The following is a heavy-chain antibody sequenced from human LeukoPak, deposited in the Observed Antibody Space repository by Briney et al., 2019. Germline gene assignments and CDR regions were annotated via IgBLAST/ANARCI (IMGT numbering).Heavy chain of an antibody. CDR1: GGSFSGYY. J-gene: IGHJ3*02. D-gene: IGHD3-3*01. CDR2: INHSGST. CDR3: ARGRNTIFGVVIRGDAFDI. V-gene: IGHV4-34*01. Sequence: PSETLSLTCAVYGGSFSGYYWSWIRQPPGKGLEWIGEINHSGSTNYNPSLKSRVTISVDTSKNQFSLKLSSVTAADTAVYYCARGRNTIFGVVIRGDAFDIWGQGTMVTVSS.